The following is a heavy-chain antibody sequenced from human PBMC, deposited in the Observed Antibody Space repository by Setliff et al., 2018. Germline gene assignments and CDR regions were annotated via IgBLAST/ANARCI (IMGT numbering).Heavy chain of an antibody. V-gene: IGHV4-61*09. CDR2: IYSKGSM. J-gene: IGHJ4*02. Sequence: SETLSLTCTVTGGSINSGPYYWTWIRQSAGKGLEWLGQIYSKGSMNYNPSLKSRVTISADSSKSQFFLRLTSVTAADTAIYYCARDDSSGNNYPVLDYWGQGTLVTVSS. CDR3: ARDDSSGNNYPVLDY. D-gene: IGHD5-18*01. CDR1: GGSINSGPYY.